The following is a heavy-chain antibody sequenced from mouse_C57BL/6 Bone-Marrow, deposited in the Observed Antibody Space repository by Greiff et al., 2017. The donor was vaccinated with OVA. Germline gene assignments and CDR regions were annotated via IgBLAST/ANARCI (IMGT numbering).Heavy chain of an antibody. V-gene: IGHV1-69*01. CDR2: IDPSESYT. D-gene: IGHD1-1*01. CDR1: GYTFTSYW. CDR3: AKVPYYGSSLWYFDV. J-gene: IGHJ1*03. Sequence: QVQLQQSGAELVMPGASVKLSCKASGYTFTSYWMHWVKQRPGQGLEWIGEIDPSESYTNYNQKFKGKSTLTVDKSSSTAYMQLSSLTSEDSAVYYCAKVPYYGSSLWYFDVWGTGTTVTVSS.